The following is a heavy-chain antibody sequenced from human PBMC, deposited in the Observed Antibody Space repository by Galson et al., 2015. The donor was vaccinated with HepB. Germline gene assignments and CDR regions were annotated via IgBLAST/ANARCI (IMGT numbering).Heavy chain of an antibody. D-gene: IGHD3-22*01. CDR1: GFTFSDHY. Sequence: SLRLSCAASGFTFSDHYMDWVRQAPGKGLEWVGRTRNKANSYTTQYAASVKGRFTISRDDSKNSLYLQMNSLKTEDTAVYYCARVTYYYDSSGYYYNWGQGTLVTVSS. V-gene: IGHV3-72*01. J-gene: IGHJ4*02. CDR3: ARVTYYYDSSGYYYN. CDR2: TRNKANSYTT.